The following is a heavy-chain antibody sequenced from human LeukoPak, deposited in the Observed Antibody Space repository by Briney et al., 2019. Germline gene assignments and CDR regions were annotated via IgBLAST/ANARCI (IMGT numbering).Heavy chain of an antibody. Sequence: GGSLRLSCAASGFTFSSYSMNWVCQAPGKGLEWVSSISSSSSYIYYADPVKGRFTISRDNAKNSLYLQMNSLRAEDTAVYYCARDSPSGVGSWGQGTLVTVSS. V-gene: IGHV3-21*01. J-gene: IGHJ5*02. CDR2: ISSSSSYI. D-gene: IGHD3-10*01. CDR3: ARDSPSGVGS. CDR1: GFTFSSYS.